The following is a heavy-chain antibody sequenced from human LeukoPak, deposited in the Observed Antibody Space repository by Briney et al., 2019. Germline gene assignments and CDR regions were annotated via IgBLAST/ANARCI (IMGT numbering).Heavy chain of an antibody. J-gene: IGHJ5*02. D-gene: IGHD3-3*01. Sequence: SETLSLTCTVSGVSISSYYWSWIRQPPGKGLEWIGYIYYSGSTNYNPSLQSRVTISVDTSKNQFSLQLSSVTAAETAVSYCERATEYYAFWSGFAPWGQGNLVTVSS. V-gene: IGHV4-59*01. CDR2: IYYSGST. CDR3: ERATEYYAFWSGFAP. CDR1: GVSISSYY.